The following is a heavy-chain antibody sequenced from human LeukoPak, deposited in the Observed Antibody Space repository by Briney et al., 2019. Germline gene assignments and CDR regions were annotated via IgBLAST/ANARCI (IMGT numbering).Heavy chain of an antibody. CDR2: IYPGDSDT. CDR1: GYSFTSFW. Sequence: GESLKISCKGSGYSFTSFWIGWVRQMPGKGLEWMGIIYPGDSDTRYNPSFQGHVTISVDKSISTAYVQWSSLKASDTAMYYCARPCGGGCYSHGAFDIWGQGTTVTVSS. V-gene: IGHV5-51*01. CDR3: ARPCGGGCYSHGAFDI. J-gene: IGHJ3*02. D-gene: IGHD2-21*01.